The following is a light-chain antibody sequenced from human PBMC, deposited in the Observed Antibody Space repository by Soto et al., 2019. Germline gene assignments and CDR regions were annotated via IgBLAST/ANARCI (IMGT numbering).Light chain of an antibody. Sequence: EKVLTQSPVTLSVSLSEGATLSCSASQSITTNLAWYQQKPGQAPRLLIFGASNRATGIPARFSGSGSGTEFSLTISSHQSEDSAIYYCQQDNDWPPLTCGGGTKVEI. V-gene: IGKV3-15*01. CDR3: QQDNDWPPLT. CDR2: GAS. J-gene: IGKJ4*02. CDR1: QSITTN.